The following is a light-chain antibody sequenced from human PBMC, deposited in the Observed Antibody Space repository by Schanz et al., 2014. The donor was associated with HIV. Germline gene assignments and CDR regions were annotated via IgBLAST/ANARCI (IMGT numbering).Light chain of an antibody. CDR2: VNSDGSH. J-gene: IGLJ3*02. Sequence: QAVVTQSPSASASLGASVKLTCTLSSGHSSFAIAWHQQLPEKGPRYLMKVNSDGSHSKGDGIPDRFSGSSSGAERYLTISSLQSEDEADYYCQTWGTGIWVFGGGTKLTVL. CDR3: QTWGTGIWV. V-gene: IGLV4-69*01. CDR1: SGHSSFA.